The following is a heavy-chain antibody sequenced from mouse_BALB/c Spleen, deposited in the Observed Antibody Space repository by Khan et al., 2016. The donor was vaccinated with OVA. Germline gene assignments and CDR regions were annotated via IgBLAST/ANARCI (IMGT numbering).Heavy chain of an antibody. J-gene: IGHJ3*01. V-gene: IGHV1-5*01. CDR3: TRWGYWFAY. CDR1: GYSFTSYW. CDR2: IYPGNSDA. Sequence: VQLQQSGTVLARPGASVKMSCKTSGYSFTSYWMHWIKQRPGQGLEWIGAIYPGNSDANYNQKFKDKAKLTAVTSASTANIELSSLTDEDSAVYYCTRWGYWFAYWGQGTLVTVSA. D-gene: IGHD2-2*01.